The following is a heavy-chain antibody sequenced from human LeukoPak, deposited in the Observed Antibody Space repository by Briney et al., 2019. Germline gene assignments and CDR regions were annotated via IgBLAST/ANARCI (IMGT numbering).Heavy chain of an antibody. CDR2: MNPNSGNT. J-gene: IGHJ4*02. Sequence: ASVKVSCKASGYTFTSYDINWVRQATGQGLEWMGWMNPNSGNTGYAQKFQGRVTMTRDTSTSKVYMELSSLRSEDTAVYYCARREDGYNYVVYWGQGTLVTVSS. V-gene: IGHV1-8*01. D-gene: IGHD5-24*01. CDR1: GYTFTSYD. CDR3: ARREDGYNYVVY.